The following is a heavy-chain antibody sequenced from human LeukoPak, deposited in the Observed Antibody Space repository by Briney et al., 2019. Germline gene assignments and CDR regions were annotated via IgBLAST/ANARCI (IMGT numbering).Heavy chain of an antibody. Sequence: PGESLRLSCAASGFIFSSFTMNWVRQAPGKGLEWVSSISGTSSSHYIYYADSVKGRFTISRDNAKNSLYLQMNSLRAEDTAVYYCAEVGSWFHMDVWGKGTTITVSS. V-gene: IGHV3-21*01. CDR3: AEVGSWFHMDV. J-gene: IGHJ6*03. CDR1: GFIFSSFT. D-gene: IGHD6-13*01. CDR2: ISGTSSSHYI.